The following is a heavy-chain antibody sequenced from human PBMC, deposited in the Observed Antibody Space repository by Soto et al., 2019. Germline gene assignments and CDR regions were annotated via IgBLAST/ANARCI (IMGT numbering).Heavy chain of an antibody. J-gene: IGHJ4*02. CDR2: IYPGDSDT. Sequence: GESLKISCKGSGYSFTSYWIGWVRQMPGKGLEWMGIIYPGDSDTRYSPSFQGQVTISADKSISTAYLQWSSLKASDTAMYYCARHSRDVLRYFDWLGVPPAGTDYWGQGTLVTVSS. V-gene: IGHV5-51*01. D-gene: IGHD3-9*01. CDR1: GYSFTSYW. CDR3: ARHSRDVLRYFDWLGVPPAGTDY.